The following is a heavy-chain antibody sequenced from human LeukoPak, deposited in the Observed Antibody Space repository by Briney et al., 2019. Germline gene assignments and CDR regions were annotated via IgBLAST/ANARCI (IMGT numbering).Heavy chain of an antibody. CDR1: GYTLTELS. CDR2: FDPVDGET. CDR3: ATYLSSSWPRWFDP. Sequence: ASVKVSCKVSGYTLTELSMHWVRQAPGKGLEWMGGFDPVDGETIYAQKFQGRVTMTEDTSTDTAYMELSSLRSEDTAVYYCATYLSSSWPRWFDPWGQGTLVTVSS. V-gene: IGHV1-24*01. J-gene: IGHJ5*02. D-gene: IGHD6-13*01.